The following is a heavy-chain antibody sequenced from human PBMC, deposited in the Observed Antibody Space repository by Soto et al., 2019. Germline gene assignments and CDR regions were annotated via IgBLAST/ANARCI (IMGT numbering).Heavy chain of an antibody. Sequence: LRLSCAASGFTFSSYAMSWVRQAPGKGLEWVSAISGSGGSTYYADSVKGRFTISRDNSKNTLYLQMNSLRAEDTAVYYCAKDLGGYCSGFFDPWGQGILVTVSS. D-gene: IGHD2-15*01. CDR3: AKDLGGYCSGFFDP. CDR1: GFTFSSYA. V-gene: IGHV3-23*01. J-gene: IGHJ5*02. CDR2: ISGSGGST.